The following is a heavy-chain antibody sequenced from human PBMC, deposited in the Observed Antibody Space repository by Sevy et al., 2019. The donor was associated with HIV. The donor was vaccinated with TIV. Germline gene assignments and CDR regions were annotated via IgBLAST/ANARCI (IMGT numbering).Heavy chain of an antibody. V-gene: IGHV3-30*09. J-gene: IGHJ4*02. CDR1: GFTFSTYA. CDR2: ISYDGNKE. CDR3: ARVAVTYCTDDCYHRFDY. D-gene: IGHD2-21*02. Sequence: GGSLRLSCAASGFTFSTYALLWVRQAPGKGLEWVSLISYDGNKEYYSNSVGGRFAISRDDSKTTLFLQMNSLRVEDTAVYYCARVAVTYCTDDCYHRFDYWGQGTLVTVSS.